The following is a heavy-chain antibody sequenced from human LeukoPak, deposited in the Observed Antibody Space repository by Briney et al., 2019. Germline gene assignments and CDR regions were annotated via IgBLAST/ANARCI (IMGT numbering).Heavy chain of an antibody. D-gene: IGHD2-15*01. CDR1: GGSISSYY. Sequence: SETLSLTCTVSGGSISSYYWSWIRQPPGKGLEWIGYIYYSGSTNYNPSLKSRVTISVDTSKNQFSLKLSSVTAADTAVYYCARALGYCSGGSCSWFDPWGQGTLVTVSS. J-gene: IGHJ5*02. CDR2: IYYSGST. V-gene: IGHV4-59*01. CDR3: ARALGYCSGGSCSWFDP.